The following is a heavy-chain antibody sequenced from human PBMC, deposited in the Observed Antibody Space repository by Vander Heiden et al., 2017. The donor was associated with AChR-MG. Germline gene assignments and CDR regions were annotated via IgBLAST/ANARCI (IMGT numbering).Heavy chain of an antibody. J-gene: IGHJ4*02. CDR2: MKPNSGKT. D-gene: IGHD3-10*01. CDR3: ARVGFRVRGVSDY. Sequence: QVQLVQSGAEVKKSGASVKVSCKASGYTFASYDINWVRQATGQGVEWMGLMKPNSGKTGYAQKFQGRVTMTRNTSISTAYMELSSLRSEDTAVYYCARVGFRVRGVSDYWGQGTLVTVSS. V-gene: IGHV1-8*01. CDR1: GYTFASYD.